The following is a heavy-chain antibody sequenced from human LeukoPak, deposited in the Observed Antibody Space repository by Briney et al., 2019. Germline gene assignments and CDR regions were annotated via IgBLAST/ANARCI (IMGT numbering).Heavy chain of an antibody. CDR1: GFAFSSYS. CDR2: INVIPAYI. D-gene: IGHD7-27*01. Sequence: GGSLRLSCAASGFAFSSYSMSWVRQAPGKGLEWVSSINVIPAYISYADSVKGRFTISRDNANNSLYLQMNSLRAEDTAVYFCARDLNWGAGALDIWGQGTMVTVSS. CDR3: ARDLNWGAGALDI. V-gene: IGHV3-21*01. J-gene: IGHJ3*02.